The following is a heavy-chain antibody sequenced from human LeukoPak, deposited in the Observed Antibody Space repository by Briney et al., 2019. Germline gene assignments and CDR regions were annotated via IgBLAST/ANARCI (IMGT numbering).Heavy chain of an antibody. CDR1: GGSISSGGYS. Sequence: SQTLSLTCAVSGGSISSGGYSWSWIRQPPGKGLEWIGYIYHSGSTYYNPSLKSRVTISVDRPKNQFSLKLSSVTAADTAVYYCARDRGRRDGYNYFDYWGQGTLVTVSS. J-gene: IGHJ4*02. CDR2: IYHSGST. CDR3: ARDRGRRDGYNYFDY. D-gene: IGHD5-24*01. V-gene: IGHV4-30-2*01.